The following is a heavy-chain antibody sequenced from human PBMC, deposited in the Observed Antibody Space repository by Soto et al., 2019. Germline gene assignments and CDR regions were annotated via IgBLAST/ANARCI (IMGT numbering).Heavy chain of an antibody. J-gene: IGHJ5*02. D-gene: IGHD2-15*01. V-gene: IGHV3-30-3*01. CDR2: ISYDGSNK. Sequence: GGSLRLSCAASGFTFSSYAIHWVRQAPGKGLEWVAVISYDGSNKYYADSVKGRFTISRDNSKNTLHLQMNSLRAEDTAVYYCAREVVVAESWFDPWGQGTLVTVSS. CDR1: GFTFSSYA. CDR3: AREVVVAESWFDP.